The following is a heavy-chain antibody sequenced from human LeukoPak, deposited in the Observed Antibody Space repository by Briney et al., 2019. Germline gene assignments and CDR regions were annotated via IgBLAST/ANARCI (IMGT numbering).Heavy chain of an antibody. CDR3: ARSPWSSLDY. CDR1: GFTFSNYA. V-gene: IGHV3-23*01. J-gene: IGHJ4*02. Sequence: GGSLRLSCSASGFTFSNYAMSWVRQAPGKGLEWVSAINDGVGRAFYADAVRGRFTISRDNAKNSLYLQMNSLRAEDTAVYYCARSPWSSLDYWGQGTLVTVSS. D-gene: IGHD3-10*01. CDR2: INDGVGRA.